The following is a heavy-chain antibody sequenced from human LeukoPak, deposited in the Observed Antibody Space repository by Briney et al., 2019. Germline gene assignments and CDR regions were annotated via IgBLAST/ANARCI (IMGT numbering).Heavy chain of an antibody. CDR2: ISGSGGST. CDR3: AKTSITMIVVVMYAFDI. V-gene: IGHV3-23*01. D-gene: IGHD3-22*01. J-gene: IGHJ3*02. CDR1: GFTFSSYA. Sequence: GGSLRLSCAASGFTFSSYAMTWVRQAPGKGLEWVSAISGSGGSTYYADSVKGRFTISRDNSKNTLYLQMNSLRAEDTAVYYCAKTSITMIVVVMYAFDIWGQGTMVTVSS.